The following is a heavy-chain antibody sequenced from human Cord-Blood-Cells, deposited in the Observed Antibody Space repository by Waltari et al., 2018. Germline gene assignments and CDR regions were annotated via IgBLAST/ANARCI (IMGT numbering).Heavy chain of an antibody. V-gene: IGHV1-2*06. Sequence: QLLPAQTGAEAKKRQASFKLCCHAHAHPLTVYYLPWVRPAPGQGIEWMGRINPNSGGTNYAQKFQGRVTMTRDTSISTAYMELSRLRSDDTAVDYCAREGTYPDYWGQGTLVTVSS. CDR1: AHPLTVYY. J-gene: IGHJ4*02. CDR2: INPNSGGT. D-gene: IGHD1-1*01. CDR3: AREGTYPDY.